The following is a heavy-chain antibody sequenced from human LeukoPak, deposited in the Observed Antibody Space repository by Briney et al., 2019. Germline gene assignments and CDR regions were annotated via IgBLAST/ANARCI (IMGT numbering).Heavy chain of an antibody. Sequence: PETLSLTCTVSGASISSYHWSWIRQPAGKGLEWIGRVYSSGSTNYNPSLKSQVTMSVDTSKTEVSLMLTSVTAADTAVYYCARDSYGSGDNWFDPWGQGTLVTVSS. CDR2: VYSSGST. CDR3: ARDSYGSGDNWFDP. D-gene: IGHD3-10*01. CDR1: GASISSYH. J-gene: IGHJ5*02. V-gene: IGHV4-4*07.